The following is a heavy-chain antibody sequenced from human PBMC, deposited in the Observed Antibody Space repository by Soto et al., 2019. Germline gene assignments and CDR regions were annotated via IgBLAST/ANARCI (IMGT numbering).Heavy chain of an antibody. J-gene: IGHJ4*02. CDR3: AKNPTRKYYYDSSGQFDY. CDR2: ISGSGGST. Sequence: GGSLRLSCAASGFTFSSYAMSWVRQAPGKGLEWVSAISGSGGSTYYADSVKGRFTISRDNSKNTLYLQMNSLRAEDTAVYYCAKNPTRKYYYDSSGQFDYWGQGTLVTVSS. V-gene: IGHV3-23*01. CDR1: GFTFSSYA. D-gene: IGHD3-22*01.